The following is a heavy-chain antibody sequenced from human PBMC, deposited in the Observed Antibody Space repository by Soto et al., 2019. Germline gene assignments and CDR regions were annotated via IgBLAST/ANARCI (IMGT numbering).Heavy chain of an antibody. V-gene: IGHV3-23*01. CDR1: GFSFSCCA. CDR3: AKDRHYSCAMDV. J-gene: IGHJ6*02. CDR2: VGHDGATT. D-gene: IGHD2-21*01. Sequence: EVQLLESGGGLIQPGGSLTLSCAASGFSFSCCAMSWVRQAPGRGLEWVSGVGHDGATTHYVDSVKGRFTIYKDNSKSTVYLQMNSLRAEDTAVYYCAKDRHYSCAMDVWGQGTTVTVSS.